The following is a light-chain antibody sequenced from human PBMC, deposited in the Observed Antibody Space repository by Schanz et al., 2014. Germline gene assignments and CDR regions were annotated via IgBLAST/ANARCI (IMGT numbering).Light chain of an antibody. CDR3: QQYNNWPPWT. J-gene: IGKJ1*01. CDR1: QSISRN. V-gene: IGKV3-15*01. Sequence: EIVMTQSPDTLSVSPGETATLSCRTSQSISRNYLAWYQQRPGQAPRLLIYGASTRATGIPARFSGSGSGTEFTLTISSLQSDDFAVYYCQQYNNWPPWTFGQGTKVEIK. CDR2: GAS.